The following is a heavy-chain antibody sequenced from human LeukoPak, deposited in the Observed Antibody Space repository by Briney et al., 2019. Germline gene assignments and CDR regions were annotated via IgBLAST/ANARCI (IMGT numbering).Heavy chain of an antibody. CDR1: GYTFTSNY. CDR2: IYPRDGST. V-gene: IGHV1-46*01. CDR3: ARGGTYYYYGMDV. D-gene: IGHD1-26*01. J-gene: IGHJ6*02. Sequence: GASVKVSCKASGYTFTSNYIHWVRQAPGQGLEWMGMIYPRDGSTSYAQKFQGRVTVTRDTSTTTVYMELSSLRSEDTAIYYCARGGTYYYYGMDVWGQGTTVTVSS.